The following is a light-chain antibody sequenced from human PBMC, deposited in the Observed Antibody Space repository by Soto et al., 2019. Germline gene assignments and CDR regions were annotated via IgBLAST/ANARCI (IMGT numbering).Light chain of an antibody. CDR2: KAS. Sequence: DIQMTQSPSSLSASVGDRVTITCRASQNIKKYLNWYQQKPGKAPKLLIYKASSLESGVPSRFSGSGSGTEFTLTISSLQPDDFATYYCQQYNSYRWTFGQGTKVDIK. CDR3: QQYNSYRWT. J-gene: IGKJ1*01. CDR1: QNIKKY. V-gene: IGKV1-5*03.